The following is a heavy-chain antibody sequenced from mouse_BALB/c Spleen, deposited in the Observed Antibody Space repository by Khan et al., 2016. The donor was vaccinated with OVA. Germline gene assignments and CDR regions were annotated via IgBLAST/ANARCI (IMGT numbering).Heavy chain of an antibody. D-gene: IGHD2-14*01. CDR1: GYTFTDYI. CDR3: ARGGYSAFAY. Sequence: QMQLEESGPELVKPGASLKVSCKASGYTFTDYIIGWVKQSTRQGLEWIGDIFPGSDTPYYNEKFKDKATLTVDKSANTAYMQLSSLTSEDSAVYFCARGGYSAFAYWGLGTLVTVSA. CDR2: IFPGSDTP. J-gene: IGHJ3*01. V-gene: IGHV1-77*01.